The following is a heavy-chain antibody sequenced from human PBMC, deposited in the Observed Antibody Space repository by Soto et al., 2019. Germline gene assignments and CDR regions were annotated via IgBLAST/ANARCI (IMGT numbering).Heavy chain of an antibody. CDR2: ISGSGGST. J-gene: IGHJ4*02. CDR1: GFTFSSYA. CDR3: AKVPLWFGELLSYPGVYFDY. Sequence: GGSLRLSCAASGFTFSSYAMSWVRQAPGKGLEWVSAISGSGGSTYYADSVKGRFTISRDNSKNTLYLQMNSLRAEDTAVYYCAKVPLWFGELLSYPGVYFDYWGQGTLVTVSS. D-gene: IGHD3-10*01. V-gene: IGHV3-23*01.